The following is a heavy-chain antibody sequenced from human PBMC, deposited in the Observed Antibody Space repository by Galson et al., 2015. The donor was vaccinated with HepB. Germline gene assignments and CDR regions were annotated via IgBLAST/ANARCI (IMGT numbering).Heavy chain of an antibody. J-gene: IGHJ4*02. CDR3: ARHNSADYLDY. Sequence: QSGAEVKKSGESLKISCNGSGYSFTNYWVGWVRQMPGKGLEWMGIIYPDDSDIRYSPSFEGQVTISADKSISTAYLQWSSLKASDTAIYYCARHNSADYLDYWGQGTLVTVSS. D-gene: IGHD4-23*01. CDR2: IYPDDSDI. V-gene: IGHV5-51*01. CDR1: GYSFTNYW.